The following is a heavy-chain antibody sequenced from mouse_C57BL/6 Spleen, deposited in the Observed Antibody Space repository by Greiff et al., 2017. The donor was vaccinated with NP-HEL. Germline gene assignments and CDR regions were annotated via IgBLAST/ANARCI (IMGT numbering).Heavy chain of an antibody. D-gene: IGHD2-3*01. CDR2: IYPGSGST. CDR3: ARGFYDGYYDWYFDV. Sequence: QVQLQQPGAELVKPGASVKMSCKASGYTFTSYWITWVKQRPGQGLEWIGDIYPGSGSTNYNEKFKSKATLTVDTSSSTAYMQRSSLTSEDSSVYYCARGFYDGYYDWYFDVWGTGTTVTVSS. V-gene: IGHV1-55*01. J-gene: IGHJ1*03. CDR1: GYTFTSYW.